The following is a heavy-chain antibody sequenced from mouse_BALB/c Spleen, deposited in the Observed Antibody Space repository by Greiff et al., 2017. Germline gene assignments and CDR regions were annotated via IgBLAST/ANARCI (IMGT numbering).Heavy chain of an antibody. J-gene: IGHJ4*01. Sequence: EVMLVESGGGLVQPGGSLKISCAASGFTFSSYTMSWVRQTPEKRLEWVAYISNGGGSTYYQDTVKGRFTISRDNAKNTLYLQMSSLKSEDTAMYYCARGDGSGYAIDYWGQGTPVTVSS. D-gene: IGHD1-1*01. V-gene: IGHV5-12-2*01. CDR2: ISNGGGST. CDR1: GFTFSSYT. CDR3: ARGDGSGYAIDY.